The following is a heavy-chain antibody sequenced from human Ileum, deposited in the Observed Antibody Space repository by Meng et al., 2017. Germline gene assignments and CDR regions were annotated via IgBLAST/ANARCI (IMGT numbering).Heavy chain of an antibody. Sequence: QVQLQESGPGLVKPSQTLSLTCTVSGGSISSGDYYCSWIRQPPGKGLEWIGYIYYSGSTYYNPSLKSRLTISVDTSKNQFSLKLSSVTAADTAVYYCARDRDSSGYYPYWGQGTLVTVSS. D-gene: IGHD3-22*01. V-gene: IGHV4-30-4*01. CDR1: GGSISSGDYY. CDR3: ARDRDSSGYYPY. CDR2: IYYSGST. J-gene: IGHJ4*02.